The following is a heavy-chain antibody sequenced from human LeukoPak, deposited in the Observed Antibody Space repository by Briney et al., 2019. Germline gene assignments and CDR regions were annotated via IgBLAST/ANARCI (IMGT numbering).Heavy chain of an antibody. D-gene: IGHD3-22*01. CDR2: IYYSGST. V-gene: IGHV4-59*01. J-gene: IGHJ4*02. Sequence: PSETLSLTCTVSGGSISSYYWSWIRQPPGKGLEWIGYIYYSGSTNYNPSLKSRVTISVDMSKNQFSLKLSSVTAADTAMYYCARDTYYYDSSGFKGFDYWGQGTLVTVSS. CDR3: ARDTYYYDSSGFKGFDY. CDR1: GGSISSYY.